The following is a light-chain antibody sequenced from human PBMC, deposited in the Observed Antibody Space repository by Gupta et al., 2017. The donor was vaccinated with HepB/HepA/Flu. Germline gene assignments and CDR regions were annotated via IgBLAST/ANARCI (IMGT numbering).Light chain of an antibody. Sequence: DIQMTQSPSSVSASVGDRVTITCRASQGISSSLAWYQQKPGKAPKVLIYAASSLQSGVPSRFSGNGSGTDFTLTISSLQPEDFATYYCQQGNSFPTFGQGTKVEIK. V-gene: IGKV1-12*01. CDR1: QGISSS. CDR2: AAS. CDR3: QQGNSFPT. J-gene: IGKJ1*01.